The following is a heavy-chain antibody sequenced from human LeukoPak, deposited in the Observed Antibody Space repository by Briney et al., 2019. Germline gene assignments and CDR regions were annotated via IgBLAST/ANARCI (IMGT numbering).Heavy chain of an antibody. D-gene: IGHD3-22*01. CDR2: IYYSGST. CDR1: GGSISSGGYY. CDR3: ARFIFDYYDSRVGAFDI. J-gene: IGHJ3*02. Sequence: TLSLTCTVSGGSISSGGYYWSWIRQHPGKGLEWIGYIYYSGSTYYNPSLKSRVTISVDTSKNQFSLKLSSVTAADTAVYYCARFIFDYYDSRVGAFDIWGQGTMVTVSS. V-gene: IGHV4-31*03.